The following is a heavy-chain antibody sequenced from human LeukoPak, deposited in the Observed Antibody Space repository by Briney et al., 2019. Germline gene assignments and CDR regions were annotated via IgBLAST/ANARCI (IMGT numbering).Heavy chain of an antibody. Sequence: GGSLRLSCEASGFTFTDYGMHWVRQAPGKGLEWLAVISYVESETYYADSVKGRFTISRDNSKNMVYLRMNSLRVEDTAFYYCAKDLYTSGGILDYWGQGTLVTVSS. D-gene: IGHD2-2*02. CDR3: AKDLYTSGGILDY. CDR2: ISYVESET. CDR1: GFTFTDYG. J-gene: IGHJ4*02. V-gene: IGHV3-30*18.